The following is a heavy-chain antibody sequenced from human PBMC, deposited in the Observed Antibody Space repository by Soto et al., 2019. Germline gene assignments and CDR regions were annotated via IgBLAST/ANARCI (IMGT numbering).Heavy chain of an antibody. Sequence: QVQLQESGPGLVKPSQTLSLTCTVSGGSISSGGYYWSWIRQPPGKGLEWIGYIYYSGSTYFNPSLKSRLTISVDTSKNQFSLQLSSVTAADTAVYYCARAGHSSSSEGANWFDPWGQGTLVTVSS. CDR2: IYYSGST. J-gene: IGHJ5*02. D-gene: IGHD6-6*01. CDR1: GGSISSGGYY. CDR3: ARAGHSSSSEGANWFDP. V-gene: IGHV4-31*03.